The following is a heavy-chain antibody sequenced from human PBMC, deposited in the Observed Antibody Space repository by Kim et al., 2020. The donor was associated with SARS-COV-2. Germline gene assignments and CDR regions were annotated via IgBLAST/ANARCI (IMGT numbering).Heavy chain of an antibody. J-gene: IGHJ3*02. V-gene: IGHV1-46*01. D-gene: IGHD3-22*01. CDR3: ARGVITNDAFDI. Sequence: SYAQKFQGRVTMTRDTSTSTVYIELSSLRSEDTAVYYCARGVITNDAFDIWGQGTMVTVSS.